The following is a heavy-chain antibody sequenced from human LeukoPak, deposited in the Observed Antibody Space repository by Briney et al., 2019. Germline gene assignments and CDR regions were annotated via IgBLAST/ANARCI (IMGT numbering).Heavy chain of an antibody. V-gene: IGHV3-23*01. CDR1: GFTFSSYV. D-gene: IGHD3-10*01. Sequence: PGGSLRLSCAASGFTFSSYVMSWVRQAPGKGLEWVSLISGSGEMTNYADSVKGRFAISRDNSKNTLYLQLNSLRAEDSAVYSCSKGRYYGSGSYLNSLDYWGQGTLVTVSS. CDR2: ISGSGEMT. J-gene: IGHJ4*02. CDR3: SKGRYYGSGSYLNSLDY.